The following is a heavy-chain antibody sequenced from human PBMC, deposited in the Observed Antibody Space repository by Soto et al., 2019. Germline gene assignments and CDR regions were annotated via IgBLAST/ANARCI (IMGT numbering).Heavy chain of an antibody. CDR1: GYSISTGFN. Sequence: SETLSLTCAVSGYSISTGFNWAWIRQPPGKGLEWIGSIYHSRSTYYNLSLKSRVTISSDASKNQISLKLSSVTAADTAVYYCARYSASGLYYYFGMDVWGQGTTVTVSS. CDR3: ARYSASGLYYYFGMDV. CDR2: IYHSRST. V-gene: IGHV4-38-2*01. D-gene: IGHD6-13*01. J-gene: IGHJ6*02.